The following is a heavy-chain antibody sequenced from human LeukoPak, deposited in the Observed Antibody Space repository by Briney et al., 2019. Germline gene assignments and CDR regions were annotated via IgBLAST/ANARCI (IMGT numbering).Heavy chain of an antibody. V-gene: IGHV4-4*07. CDR3: ARGHRAFNWFDP. CDR2: IYTSGST. J-gene: IGHJ5*02. CDR1: GGSISSYY. Sequence: SETLSLTCTVSGGSISSYYWSWIRQPAGKGMEWIGRIYTSGSTNYNPSLKSRVTMSVDTSKNQFSLKLSCVTAPDTAVYYCARGHRAFNWFDPWGQGTLVTVSS.